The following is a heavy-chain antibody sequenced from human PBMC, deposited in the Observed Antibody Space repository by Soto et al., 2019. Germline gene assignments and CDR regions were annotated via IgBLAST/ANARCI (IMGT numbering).Heavy chain of an antibody. D-gene: IGHD2-21*02. V-gene: IGHV3-23*01. CDR3: ARIGPYCGGDCYPDFDY. Sequence: PGGALRLSCAASGFTFNTYGMTWVRQAPGKGLEWVSTVSGSGGGTYYADSVKGRFTISRVNSKNTMYLQMSNLRAEDTAVYFCARIGPYCGGDCYPDFDYWGLGTAVTVSS. CDR2: VSGSGGGT. CDR1: GFTFNTYG. J-gene: IGHJ4*02.